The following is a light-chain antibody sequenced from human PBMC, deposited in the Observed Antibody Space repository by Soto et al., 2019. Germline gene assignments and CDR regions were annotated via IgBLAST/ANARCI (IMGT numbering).Light chain of an antibody. J-gene: IGLJ3*02. CDR1: SSDVGGYNY. CDR3: SSYTSSTTPWV. V-gene: IGLV2-14*01. Sequence: QSALTQPASVSGSPGQSITISCTGTSSDVGGYNYVSWYQQHPGKAPKLMIYDVSNRPSGVPDRFSGSKSGNTASLTISGLQAEDEADYYWSSYTSSTTPWVFGGGTKPTVL. CDR2: DVS.